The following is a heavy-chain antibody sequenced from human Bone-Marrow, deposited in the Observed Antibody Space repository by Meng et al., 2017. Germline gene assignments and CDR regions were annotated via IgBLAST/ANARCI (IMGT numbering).Heavy chain of an antibody. CDR3: ARDTDFWSASNWFDP. CDR2: IYYTGTT. D-gene: IGHD3-3*01. CDR1: GGSISSGDYY. Sequence: QVQLQELGPGLVKPSQTLSLTFTFSGGSISSGDYYWSWIRQPPGKGLEWIGYIYYTGTTYYNPSLKSRLTISVDTSKNQFSLNLTSVTAADTAVYYCARDTDFWSASNWFDPWGPGTLVTVSS. V-gene: IGHV4-30-4*08. J-gene: IGHJ5*02.